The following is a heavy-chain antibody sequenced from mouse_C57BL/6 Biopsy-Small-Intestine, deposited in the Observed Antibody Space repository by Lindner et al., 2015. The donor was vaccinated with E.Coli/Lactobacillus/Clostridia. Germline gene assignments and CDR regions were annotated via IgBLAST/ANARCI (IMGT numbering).Heavy chain of an antibody. CDR2: IYPGGGYT. D-gene: IGHD2-3*01. CDR3: ARSIYEYFDY. CDR1: GYTFTNYW. V-gene: IGHV1-63*01. J-gene: IGHJ2*01. Sequence: VQLQESGAELVRPGTSVKMSCKASGYTFTNYWINWAKQRPGHGLERIGDIYPGGGYTNYNEKFKGKATLTADKSSSTAYMQFSSLTSEDSAIYYCARSIYEYFDYWGQGTTLTVSS.